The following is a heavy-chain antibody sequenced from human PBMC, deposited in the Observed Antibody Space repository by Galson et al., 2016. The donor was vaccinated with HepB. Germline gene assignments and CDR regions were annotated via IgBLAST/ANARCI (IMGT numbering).Heavy chain of an antibody. CDR1: ELSVSGNY. D-gene: IGHD3-16*01. Sequence: SLRLSCAASELSVSGNYLSWVRQAPGKGLEWVAGIRSDDRTYYVDSVKGRFTISRDNSKNTVYLQMNSLRGEDTAVYYCVRDFGIVSTPDDDLWGPGSLITVSS. CDR2: IRSDDRT. V-gene: IGHV3-53*01. J-gene: IGHJ4*02. CDR3: VRDFGIVSTPDDDL.